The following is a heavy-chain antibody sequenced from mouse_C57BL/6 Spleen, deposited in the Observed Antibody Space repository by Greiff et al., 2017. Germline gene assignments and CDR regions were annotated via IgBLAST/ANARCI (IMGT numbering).Heavy chain of an antibody. CDR1: GYTFTSYW. CDR2: MYPGSGST. D-gene: IGHD2-2*01. CDR3: ARDGYDRVVDY. V-gene: IGHV1-55*01. J-gene: IGHJ2*01. Sequence: QVLLQQPGAELVKPGASVKMSCKASGYTFTSYWITWVKQRPGQGLEWIGDMYPGSGSTNSNEKFTSKATLTVDTSSSTAYMQLSSLTSEDSAVYYCARDGYDRVVDYWGQGTTLTVSS.